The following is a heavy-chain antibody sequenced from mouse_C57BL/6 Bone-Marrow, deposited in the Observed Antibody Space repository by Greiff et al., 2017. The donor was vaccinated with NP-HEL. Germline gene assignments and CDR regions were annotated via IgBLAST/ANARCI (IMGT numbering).Heavy chain of an antibody. CDR2: IDPENGDT. CDR3: TTGGLRRGYAMDY. V-gene: IGHV14-4*01. D-gene: IGHD2-4*01. J-gene: IGHJ4*01. Sequence: EVQLQQSGAELVRPGASVKLSCTASGFNFKDDYMHWVKQRPGQGLEWIGWIDPENGDTEYASKFQGKATITADTSSNTAYLQLSSLTSEDTAVYYGTTGGLRRGYAMDYWGQGTSVTVSS. CDR1: GFNFKDDY.